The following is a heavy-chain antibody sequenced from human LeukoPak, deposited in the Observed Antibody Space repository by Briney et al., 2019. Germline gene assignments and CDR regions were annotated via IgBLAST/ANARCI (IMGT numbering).Heavy chain of an antibody. J-gene: IGHJ4*02. CDR2: ISSSSSYT. CDR1: AFTFSSYS. V-gene: IGHV3-21*01. D-gene: IGHD6-19*01. CDR3: ARGGDSSGWTIDY. Sequence: PGGSLRLSCAASAFTFSSYSMNWVRQAPGKGLEWVSSISSSSSYTYYADSVKGRFTISRDNAKNSLYLQMNSLRAEDTAVYYCARGGDSSGWTIDYWGQGTLVTVSS.